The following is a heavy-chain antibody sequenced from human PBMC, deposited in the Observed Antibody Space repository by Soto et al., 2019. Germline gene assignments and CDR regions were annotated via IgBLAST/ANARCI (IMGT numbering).Heavy chain of an antibody. Sequence: SETLSITCAVSGDSITNSNWWSWVRQPPGKGLEWIGEIYHLGSTHYNPSLQSRVTISVDKSKNQFSLKMYSVTAADTAVYYCARVPPGYDFGPWGQGTLVTVSS. CDR3: ARVPPGYDFGP. CDR2: IYHLGST. D-gene: IGHD3-9*01. J-gene: IGHJ5*02. V-gene: IGHV4-4*02. CDR1: GDSITNSNW.